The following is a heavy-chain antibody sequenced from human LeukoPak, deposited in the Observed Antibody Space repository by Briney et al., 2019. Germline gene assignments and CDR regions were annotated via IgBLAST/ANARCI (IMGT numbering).Heavy chain of an antibody. V-gene: IGHV4-61*02. CDR2: IYTSGST. CDR3: ARESDLSNYDRTDY. CDR1: GGSISSGNYY. D-gene: IGHD4/OR15-4a*01. J-gene: IGHJ4*02. Sequence: SQTLSLTCSVSGGSISSGNYYWSWIRQPAGKGLEWIGRIYTSGSTTYNPSLKSRVTISADTSKNQVSLKLSSVTAADTAMYYCARESDLSNYDRTDYWGQGTLVTVSS.